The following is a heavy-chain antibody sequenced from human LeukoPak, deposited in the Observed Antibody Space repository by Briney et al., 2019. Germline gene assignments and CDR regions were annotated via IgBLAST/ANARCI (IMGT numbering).Heavy chain of an antibody. CDR2: ITSAGGYT. CDR1: GFTFSDYS. D-gene: IGHD2-2*01. V-gene: IGHV3-21*01. J-gene: IGHJ6*03. CDR3: ATSGGFVLPNAITGNWYMDV. Sequence: PGRSLRLSCGASGFTFSDYSMNWARQAPGKGLAWVASITSAGGYTYYADSVKGRFTISRDNAQNSLFLQMNSLRAEDTAVYFCATSGGFVLPNAITGNWYMDVWGRGTSVTVSS.